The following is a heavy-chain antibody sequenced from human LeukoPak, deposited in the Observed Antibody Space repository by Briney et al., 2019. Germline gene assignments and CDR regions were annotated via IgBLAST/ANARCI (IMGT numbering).Heavy chain of an antibody. D-gene: IGHD3-10*01. CDR2: ISGSGGST. Sequence: GGSLRLSCTASGFTFGDYAMSWFRQAPGKGLEWVSAISGSGGSTDYADSVKGRFTISRDNSKNTMYLQMNSLRAEDTAVYYCAARENYGSGSYDYMDVWGKGTTVTISS. J-gene: IGHJ6*03. V-gene: IGHV3-23*01. CDR3: AARENYGSGSYDYMDV. CDR1: GFTFGDYA.